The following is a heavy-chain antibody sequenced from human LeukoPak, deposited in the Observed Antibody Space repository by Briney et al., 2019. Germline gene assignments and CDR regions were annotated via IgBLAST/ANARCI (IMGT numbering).Heavy chain of an antibody. Sequence: SETLSLTCAVYGGSFSGYYWSWIRQPPGKGLEWIGEINHSGSTNYNPSLKGRVTISVDTSKNQFSLKLSSVTAADTAVYYCARGQRLRFLEWLQVGWFDPWGQGTLVTVSS. CDR2: INHSGST. D-gene: IGHD3-3*01. J-gene: IGHJ5*02. V-gene: IGHV4-34*01. CDR1: GGSFSGYY. CDR3: ARGQRLRFLEWLQVGWFDP.